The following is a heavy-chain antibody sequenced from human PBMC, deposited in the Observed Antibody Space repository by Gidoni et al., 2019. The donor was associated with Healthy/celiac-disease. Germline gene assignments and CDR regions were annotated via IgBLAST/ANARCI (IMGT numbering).Heavy chain of an antibody. V-gene: IGHV3-11*06. D-gene: IGHD4-17*01. CDR1: GFTFSDYY. Sequence: QVQLVESGGGLVKPGGSLRLSCAASGFTFSDYYMSWIRQAPGKGLEWVSYISSSSSYTNYADSVKGRFTISRDNAKNSLYLQMNSLRAEDTAVYYCARILRPDNGYYFDYWGQGTLVTVSS. CDR2: ISSSSSYT. J-gene: IGHJ4*02. CDR3: ARILRPDNGYYFDY.